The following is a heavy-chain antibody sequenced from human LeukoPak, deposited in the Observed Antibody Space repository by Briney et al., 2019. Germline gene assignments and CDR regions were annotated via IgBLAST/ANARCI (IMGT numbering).Heavy chain of an antibody. CDR2: FDPEDGET. D-gene: IGHD2-2*01. J-gene: IGHJ4*02. V-gene: IGHV1-24*01. Sequence: ASVKLSCNVSGYTFTVLSMQWVRHAPAKGLEWMGGFDPEDGETIYAQKSQGRATMTEDTTTDTAYMELSSLRSEDTAVYYCATGPMGYCSSTSCYSIDYWGQGTLVTVSS. CDR3: ATGPMGYCSSTSCYSIDY. CDR1: GYTFTVLS.